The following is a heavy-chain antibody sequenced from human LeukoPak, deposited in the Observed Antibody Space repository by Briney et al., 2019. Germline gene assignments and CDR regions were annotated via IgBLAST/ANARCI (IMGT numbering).Heavy chain of an antibody. D-gene: IGHD6-6*01. Sequence: PGGSLRLSCAASGFTFSSYSMNWVRQAPGKGLEWVSSISTTSSYIYYADSVKGRFTISRDNAKNSLYLQMNSLRAEDTAVDYWASQWGLVQGRPYNWIDPWGQGTLVTVSS. J-gene: IGHJ5*02. CDR2: ISTTSSYI. CDR3: ASQWGLVQGRPYNWIDP. CDR1: GFTFSSYS. V-gene: IGHV3-21*01.